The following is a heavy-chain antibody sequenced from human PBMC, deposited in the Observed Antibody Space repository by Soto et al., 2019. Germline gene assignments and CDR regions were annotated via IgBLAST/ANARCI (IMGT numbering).Heavy chain of an antibody. Sequence: PGESLKISCKGSGYSFTNYWIGWVRQKPGKGLEWMGTIFPGDSDTRYSPSFQGQVTISADKSTSTAYLQWSSLKASDTAMYYCASTSIAAAGKDYNWFDPWGQGTLVTVSS. J-gene: IGHJ5*02. CDR1: GYSFTNYW. CDR3: ASTSIAAAGKDYNWFDP. V-gene: IGHV5-51*01. CDR2: IFPGDSDT. D-gene: IGHD6-13*01.